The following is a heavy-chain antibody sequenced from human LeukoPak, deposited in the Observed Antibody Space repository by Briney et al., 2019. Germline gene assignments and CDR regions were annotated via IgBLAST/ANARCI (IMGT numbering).Heavy chain of an antibody. V-gene: IGHV3-21*01. Sequence: PGGSLRLSCAASGFAFSSYSMTWVRQAPGKGLEWVSSISSSSSYIYYADSVKGRFTISRDNAKNSLYLQMNSLRAEDTAVYYCARDTEYCSGGSCSYASDIWGQGTMVTVSS. CDR3: ARDTEYCSGGSCSYASDI. J-gene: IGHJ3*02. CDR1: GFAFSSYS. CDR2: ISSSSSYI. D-gene: IGHD2-15*01.